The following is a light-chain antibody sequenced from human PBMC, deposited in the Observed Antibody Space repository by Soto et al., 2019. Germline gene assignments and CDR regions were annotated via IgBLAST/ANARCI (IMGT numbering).Light chain of an antibody. Sequence: EIVLTQSPGTLSFSPGERATLSCRASQSITNNYLAWYQQKAGQVPRLLLYGASTRPTGIPDRFSGSGSGTDFTLTITRLEPDDFAVYYCQHHGSSPRPFGQGPKVDIK. J-gene: IGKJ1*01. CDR2: GAS. CDR3: QHHGSSPRP. V-gene: IGKV3-20*01. CDR1: QSITNNY.